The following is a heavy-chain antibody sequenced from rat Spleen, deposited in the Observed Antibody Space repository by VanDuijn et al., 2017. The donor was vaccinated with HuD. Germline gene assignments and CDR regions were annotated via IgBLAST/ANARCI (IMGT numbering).Heavy chain of an antibody. CDR1: GFTFSSYW. D-gene: IGHD1-11*01. J-gene: IGHJ2*01. Sequence: EVQLVETGGGLVQPGSSLKLSCVASGFTFSSYWMYWVRQAPGKGLEWVSSISSGGVNTYYSDSVKGRFTISRDNSVNTVYLQMNSLRSEDTATYYWAVAGYGYWGQGVMVTVSS. CDR2: ISSGGVNT. V-gene: IGHV5-58*01. CDR3: AVAGYGY.